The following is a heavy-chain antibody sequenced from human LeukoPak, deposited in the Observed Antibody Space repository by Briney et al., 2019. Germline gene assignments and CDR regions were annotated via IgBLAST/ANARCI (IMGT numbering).Heavy chain of an antibody. J-gene: IGHJ4*02. CDR2: IYYSGNT. CDR3: AREVVGRTLYFDY. Sequence: PSETLSLTCTVSGGSISSYYWSWIRQPPGKGLEWIGYIYYSGNTNYNPSLKSRVTISVDTSKNQFSLKLSSVTAADTAVYYCAREVVGRTLYFDYWGQGTLVTVSS. V-gene: IGHV4-59*01. D-gene: IGHD2-2*01. CDR1: GGSISSYY.